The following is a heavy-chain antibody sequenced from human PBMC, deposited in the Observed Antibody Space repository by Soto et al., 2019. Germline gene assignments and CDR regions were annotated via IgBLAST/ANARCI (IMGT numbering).Heavy chain of an antibody. CDR1: GGTFGGYG. CDR2: ISNSISTI. D-gene: IGHD2-2*01. CDR3: ARSAANYYSYYMDV. J-gene: IGHJ6*03. Sequence: GGSLSVWWGAAGGTFGGYGRSWVRPAPGKGLEWVSYISNSISTIYYADSVKGRFTISRDNARNSLYLQMNSLRAEDTAVYYCARSAANYYSYYMDVWGKGTTVTGSS. V-gene: IGHV3-48*01.